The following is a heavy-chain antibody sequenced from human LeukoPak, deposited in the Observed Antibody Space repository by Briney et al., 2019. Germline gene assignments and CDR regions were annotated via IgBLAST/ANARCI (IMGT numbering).Heavy chain of an antibody. D-gene: IGHD3-22*01. CDR1: GGTFSSYA. Sequence: GASVKISCKASGGTFSSYAISWVRQAPGQGLEWMGGIIPIFGTANYAQKFQGRVTITADESTSTAYMELSSLRSEDTAVYYCASIGYYYDSSGSDYWGQGTLVTVSS. CDR3: ASIGYYYDSSGSDY. J-gene: IGHJ4*02. CDR2: IIPIFGTA. V-gene: IGHV1-69*13.